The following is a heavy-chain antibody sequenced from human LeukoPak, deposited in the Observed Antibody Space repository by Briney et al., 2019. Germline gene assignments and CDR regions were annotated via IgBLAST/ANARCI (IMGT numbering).Heavy chain of an antibody. CDR3: ATTHTRYYYDHYNWFDP. J-gene: IGHJ5*02. D-gene: IGHD3-22*01. V-gene: IGHV1-24*01. CDR2: FDPEDGET. CDR1: GYTLTELS. Sequence: ASVKVSCKVSGYTLTELSMHWVRQAPGKGLEWMGGFDPEDGETIYAQKFQGRVTMTEDTSTDTAYMELSSLRSEDTAVYYCATTHTRYYYDHYNWFDPWGQGTPVTVSS.